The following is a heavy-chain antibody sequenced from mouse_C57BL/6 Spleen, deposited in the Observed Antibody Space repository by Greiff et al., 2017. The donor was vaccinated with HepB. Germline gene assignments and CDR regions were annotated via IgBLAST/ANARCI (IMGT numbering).Heavy chain of an antibody. Sequence: QVQLQQSGAELVRPGTSVKVSCKASGYAFTNYLIEWVKQRPGQGLEWIGVINPGSGGTNYNEKFKGKATLTADKSSSTAHMQLSSLTSEDSAVYFCARDYYGDYWGQGTTLTVSS. CDR1: GYAFTNYL. J-gene: IGHJ2*01. V-gene: IGHV1-54*01. D-gene: IGHD1-1*01. CDR3: ARDYYGDY. CDR2: INPGSGGT.